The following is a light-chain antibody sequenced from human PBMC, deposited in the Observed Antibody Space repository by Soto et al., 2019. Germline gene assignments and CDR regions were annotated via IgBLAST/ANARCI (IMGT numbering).Light chain of an antibody. CDR2: GAS. J-gene: IGKJ1*01. CDR1: QSVGRN. CDR3: QQYNNWPPDRT. V-gene: IGKV3-15*01. Sequence: IVMTQSPAHLSVSPGESATLPCRASQSVGRNLAWYQQEPGQAPRMLIYGASTSATGIPARFSGSGSGTEFTHTISSLQSEDLAIYFCQQYNNWPPDRTFGQGTKVEIK.